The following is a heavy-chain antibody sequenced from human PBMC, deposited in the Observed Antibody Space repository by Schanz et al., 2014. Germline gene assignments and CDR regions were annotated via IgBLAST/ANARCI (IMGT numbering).Heavy chain of an antibody. J-gene: IGHJ4*02. CDR1: RFTVTNAW. CDR3: AKDAENTAMITDYFDY. V-gene: IGHV3-23*04. Sequence: EAHLVESGGGLVKPGGSLTLSCAASRFTVTNAWMSWVRQAPGKGLEWVSVIGVDGTTTYYADSVKGRFTISRDNSKNTLCLQMKSLRAEDTAVYYCAKDAENTAMITDYFDYWGQGTLVTVSS. D-gene: IGHD5-18*01. CDR2: IGVDGTTT.